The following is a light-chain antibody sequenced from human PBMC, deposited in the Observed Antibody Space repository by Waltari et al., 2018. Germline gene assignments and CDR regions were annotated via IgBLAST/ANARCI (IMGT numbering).Light chain of an antibody. V-gene: IGLV2-11*01. CDR1: SSDVGGYNY. CDR3: CSYAGSYTWV. Sequence: QSALTQPRSVSGSPGQSVTISCTGTSSDVGGYNYVSWYQQHPGKAPKLMIYDVSKRPSGVPDLFSACKSGNPASLTISGLQAEDEADYYCCSYAGSYTWVFGGGTKLTVL. CDR2: DVS. J-gene: IGLJ3*02.